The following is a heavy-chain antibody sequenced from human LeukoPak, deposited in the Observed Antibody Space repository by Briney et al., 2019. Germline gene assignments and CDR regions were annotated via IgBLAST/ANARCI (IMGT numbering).Heavy chain of an antibody. J-gene: IGHJ1*01. CDR1: GYTFTSYY. Sequence: ASVKVSCKASGYTFTSYYMHWVRQAPGQGLEWMGIINPSGGSTSYAQKFQGRVTMTTDTSTSTVYMELSSLRSEDTAVYYCARARYSSSWPLPHAEYFQHWGQGTLVTVSS. CDR3: ARARYSSSWPLPHAEYFQH. D-gene: IGHD6-13*01. CDR2: INPSGGST. V-gene: IGHV1-46*01.